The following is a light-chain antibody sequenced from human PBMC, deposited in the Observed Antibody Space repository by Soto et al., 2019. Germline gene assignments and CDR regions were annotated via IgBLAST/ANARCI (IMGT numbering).Light chain of an antibody. J-gene: IGKJ4*02. CDR3: QQYHNWPPLT. CDR2: GAS. Sequence: EIVITQSPATLSVSPGERATLSCRASRSVSINLAWYQHKPGQAPRLLIYGASTRATGIPARFSGSGSGTEFTLTISSLQSEDFAVYYCQQYHNWPPLTFGGGTKVEIK. V-gene: IGKV3-15*01. CDR1: RSVSIN.